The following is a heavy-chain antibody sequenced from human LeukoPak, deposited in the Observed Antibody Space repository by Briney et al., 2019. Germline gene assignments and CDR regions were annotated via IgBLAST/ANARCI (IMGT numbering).Heavy chain of an antibody. D-gene: IGHD3-10*01. CDR1: GDSISSSSYY. CDR3: AREYYYGLGSYYLGHYYFDY. Sequence: PSETLSLTCTVSGDSISSSSYYWGWIRQPPGKGLEWIGTIYYSGSTYYNPFLKSRVTISVDTSKNQFSLKLSSVTAADTAVYYCAREYYYGLGSYYLGHYYFDYWGQGTLVTVSS. V-gene: IGHV4-39*02. J-gene: IGHJ4*02. CDR2: IYYSGST.